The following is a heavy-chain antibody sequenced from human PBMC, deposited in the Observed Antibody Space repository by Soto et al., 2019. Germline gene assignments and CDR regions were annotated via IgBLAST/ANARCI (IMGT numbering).Heavy chain of an antibody. CDR1: GGTFSSYA. Sequence: SVKVSCKASGGTFSSYAISWVRQAPGQGLEWMGGIIPIFGTANYAQKFQGRVTITADESTSTAYMELSSLRSEDTAVYYCARIMVRGASYNWFDPWGQGTLVTVSS. CDR3: ARIMVRGASYNWFDP. J-gene: IGHJ5*02. CDR2: IIPIFGTA. D-gene: IGHD3-10*01. V-gene: IGHV1-69*13.